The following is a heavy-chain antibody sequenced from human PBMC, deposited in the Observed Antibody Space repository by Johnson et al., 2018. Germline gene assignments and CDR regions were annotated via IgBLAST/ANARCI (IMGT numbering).Heavy chain of an antibody. D-gene: IGHD3-10*01. CDR1: GFTFSSYG. CDR2: ISYDGSNK. V-gene: IGHV3-30*18. Sequence: QVQLVESGGGVVQPGRSLRLSCAASGFTFSSYGMHWVRQAPGKGLEWVAVISYDGSNKYYADSVKGRFTIHRDNSKNTLYLQMNSLRAEDTAVYYCAKDLYGSGSSFDYWGQGTLVTVSS. CDR3: AKDLYGSGSSFDY. J-gene: IGHJ4*02.